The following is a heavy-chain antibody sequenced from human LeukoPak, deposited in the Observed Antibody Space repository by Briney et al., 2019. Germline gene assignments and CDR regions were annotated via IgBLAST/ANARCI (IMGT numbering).Heavy chain of an antibody. CDR2: IYTSGST. D-gene: IGHD3-22*01. V-gene: IGHV4-4*07. Sequence: PSETLSLTCTVSGGSISSYYWSWIRQPAGKGLEWIGRIYTSGSTNYNPSLKSRVTMSVDTSKNQFSLKLSSVTAADTAVYYCARAIRVDITTSYAFDIWGQGTMVTVSS. J-gene: IGHJ3*02. CDR1: GGSISSYY. CDR3: ARAIRVDITTSYAFDI.